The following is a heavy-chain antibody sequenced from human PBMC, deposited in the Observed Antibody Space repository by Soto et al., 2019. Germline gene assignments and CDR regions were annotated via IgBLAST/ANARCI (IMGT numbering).Heavy chain of an antibody. V-gene: IGHV3-30-3*01. J-gene: IGHJ6*02. Sequence: GGPLRLWYAASGFTCSSYAMHWVSQAQGKGLEWVAVISYDGSNKYYADSVRGRFTISRDNSKNTLYLQMNSLRAEDTAVYYCAREHSQLWLVTYGMDVWGQRTTVTVSS. CDR1: GFTCSSYA. CDR3: AREHSQLWLVTYGMDV. D-gene: IGHD5-18*01. CDR2: ISYDGSNK.